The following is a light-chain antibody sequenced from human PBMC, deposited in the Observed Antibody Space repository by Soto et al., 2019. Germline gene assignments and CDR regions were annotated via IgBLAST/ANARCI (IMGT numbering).Light chain of an antibody. Sequence: DIQMTQSPSSVSASVGDSVTITCRASQGISSWLGWYQQKPGKAPKLLIYAASSLQSGVPSRFSGSGSGTDFTLTISSLQHEDFATYYCQQANSFRPNFGQGTRLEIK. CDR1: QGISSW. J-gene: IGKJ5*01. CDR2: AAS. V-gene: IGKV1D-12*01. CDR3: QQANSFRPN.